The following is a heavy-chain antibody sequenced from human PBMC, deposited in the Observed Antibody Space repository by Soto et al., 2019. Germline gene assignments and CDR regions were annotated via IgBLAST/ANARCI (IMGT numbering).Heavy chain of an antibody. CDR1: GFSFNDYA. V-gene: IGHV3-30*03. J-gene: IGHJ4*02. Sequence: LRLSCATSGFSFNDYAMYWVRHAPGQGLEWVAIISSDGHHQFYLDNLRGRFTVSRDNSKNTLYLQMNSLRPEDTAVYYCSRGTYYPQSSGLHADYWGPGTVVTVSS. CDR2: ISSDGHHQ. CDR3: SRGTYYPQSSGLHADY. D-gene: IGHD3-22*01.